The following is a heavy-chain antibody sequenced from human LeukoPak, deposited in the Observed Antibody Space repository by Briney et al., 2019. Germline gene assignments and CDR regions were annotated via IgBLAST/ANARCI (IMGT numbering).Heavy chain of an antibody. D-gene: IGHD6-6*01. V-gene: IGHV4-59*01. CDR3: ARGSSSIWFDP. CDR1: GGSISSYY. Sequence: SETLSLTCTVSGGSISSYYWSWLRQPPGKGLEWIGYIYYSGSTNYTPSLKSRVTISVDTSKNQFSLKLSSVTAADTAVYYCARGSSSIWFDPWGQGTLVTVSS. J-gene: IGHJ5*02. CDR2: IYYSGST.